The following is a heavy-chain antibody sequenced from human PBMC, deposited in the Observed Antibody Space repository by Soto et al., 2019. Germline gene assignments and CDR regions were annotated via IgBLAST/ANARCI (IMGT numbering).Heavy chain of an antibody. CDR3: ARRRYCSSTSCYRLRNYYYYGMDV. Sequence: RGESLKISCKGSGYSFTSYWISWVRQMPGKGLEWMGRIDPSDSYTNYSPSFQGHVTISADKSISTAYLQWSSLKASDTAMYYCARRRYCSSTSCYRLRNYYYYGMDVWGQGTTVTVSS. CDR1: GYSFTSYW. CDR2: IDPSDSYT. V-gene: IGHV5-10-1*01. D-gene: IGHD2-2*01. J-gene: IGHJ6*02.